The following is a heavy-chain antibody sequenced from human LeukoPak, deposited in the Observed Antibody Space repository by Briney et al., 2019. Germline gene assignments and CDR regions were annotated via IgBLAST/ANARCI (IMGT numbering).Heavy chain of an antibody. J-gene: IGHJ6*03. CDR2: IYYSGST. V-gene: IGHV4-59*12. CDR1: GGSISSYY. D-gene: IGHD4-17*01. CDR3: ARSGLHGDYRSRYYYYMDV. Sequence: PSETLSLTCTVSGGSISSYYWSWIRQPPGKGLEWIGYIYYSGSTNYNPSLKSRVTISVDTSKNQFSLKLSSVTAADTAVYYCARSGLHGDYRSRYYYYMDVWGKGTTVTVSS.